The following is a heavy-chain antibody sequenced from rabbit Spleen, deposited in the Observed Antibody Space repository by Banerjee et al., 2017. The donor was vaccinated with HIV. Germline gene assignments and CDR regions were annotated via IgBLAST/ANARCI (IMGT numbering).Heavy chain of an antibody. CDR1: GFSFSSSYW. D-gene: IGHD4-2*01. J-gene: IGHJ6*01. CDR2: IRAGSTDTP. V-gene: IGHV1S45*01. Sequence: EESGGDLVKPEGSLTLTCTASGFSFSSSYWMCWVRQAPGKGLELIACIRAGSTDTPYYASWAKGRFTISKTSSTTVTLQMTSLTAADTATYFCARDGPSGFAGDTYPPYGMDLWGPGTLVTVS. CDR3: ARDGPSGFAGDTYPPYGMDL.